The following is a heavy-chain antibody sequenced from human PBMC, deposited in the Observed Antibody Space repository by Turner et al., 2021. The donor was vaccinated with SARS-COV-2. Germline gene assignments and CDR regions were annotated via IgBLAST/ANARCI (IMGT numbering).Heavy chain of an antibody. CDR1: GFIVSSNY. J-gene: IGHJ4*02. D-gene: IGHD3-16*01. CDR3: ARDWGEYYFDY. V-gene: IGHV3-53*02. Sequence: EVQLVETGGGLIQPGGSLRLSCAAAGFIVSSNYMSWVRQAPGKGLDCFAVIYSGGSTYSEDSVKGRFNIHRDNSKITWYLQMNSLRAEDTAVYYCARDWGEYYFDYWGQGTLVTVSS. CDR2: IYSGGST.